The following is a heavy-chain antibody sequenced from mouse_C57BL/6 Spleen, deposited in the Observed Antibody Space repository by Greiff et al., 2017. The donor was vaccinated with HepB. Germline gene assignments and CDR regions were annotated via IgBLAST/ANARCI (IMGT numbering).Heavy chain of an antibody. Sequence: VKLQQPGAELVMPGASVKLSCKASGYTFTSYWMHWVKQRPGQGLEWIGEIDPSDSYTNYNQKFKGKSTLTVDKSSSTAYMQLSSLTSEDSAVYYCARVEGSSGYLWFAYWGQGTLVTVSA. V-gene: IGHV1-69*01. CDR2: IDPSDSYT. CDR1: GYTFTSYW. CDR3: ARVEGSSGYLWFAY. D-gene: IGHD3-2*02. J-gene: IGHJ3*01.